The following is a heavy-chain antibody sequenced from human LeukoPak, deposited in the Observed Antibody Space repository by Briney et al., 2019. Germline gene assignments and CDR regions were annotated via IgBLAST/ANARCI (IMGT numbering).Heavy chain of an antibody. Sequence: GASVKVSCKASGYTFPTYYVHWVRQAPGQGLEWMGMIIPSDGFTSYAQKFQGRVTITADKSTSTAYMELSSLRSEDTAVYYCAGKGYYYDSSGYYYRYYYYYYYMDVWGKGTTVTVSS. CDR1: GYTFPTYY. CDR2: IIPSDGFT. D-gene: IGHD3-22*01. J-gene: IGHJ6*03. V-gene: IGHV1-46*01. CDR3: AGKGYYYDSSGYYYRYYYYYYYMDV.